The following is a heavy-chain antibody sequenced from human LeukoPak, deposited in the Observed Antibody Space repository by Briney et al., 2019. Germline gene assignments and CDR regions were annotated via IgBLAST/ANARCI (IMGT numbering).Heavy chain of an antibody. CDR2: IYTSGST. J-gene: IGHJ6*03. Sequence: SVTLSLTCSVSGGSISSYYWMWIRPPAGNGLVWGGRIYTSGSTNYNPALKSRVNMSVDTSKNQFSLKLSSVTAADTAVYYCAREARAPEGAAAGSRYYYYYMYVRGKGTTVTVSS. D-gene: IGHD6-13*01. V-gene: IGHV4-4*07. CDR1: GGSISSYY. CDR3: AREARAPEGAAAGSRYYYYYMYV.